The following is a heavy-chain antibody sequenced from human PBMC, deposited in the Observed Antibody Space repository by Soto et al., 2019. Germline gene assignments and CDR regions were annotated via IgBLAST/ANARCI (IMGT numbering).Heavy chain of an antibody. CDR2: INHSGST. J-gene: IGHJ4*02. Sequence: PSETLSLTCAVYGGSFNGYYWTWIRQPPGKGPEWIGDINHSGSTNYHPSLKSRVTISVDTSKNQFSLKLRSVTAADMAVYYCARTQGDNYGDYDYWGQGTLVTVSS. V-gene: IGHV4-34*01. D-gene: IGHD4-17*01. CDR3: ARTQGDNYGDYDY. CDR1: GGSFNGYY.